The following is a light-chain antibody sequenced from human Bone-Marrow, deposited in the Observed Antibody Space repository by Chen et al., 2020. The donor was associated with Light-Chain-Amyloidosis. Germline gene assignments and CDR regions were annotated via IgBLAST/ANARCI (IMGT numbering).Light chain of an antibody. CDR1: SSDVGGDNH. Sequence: QSALTQPASVSGSPGQSITISCTGTSSDVGGDNHVSWYQQHPDKAPKLMIYEVTNRPSWVPDCFSGPKSDNTGSLTIFGLQNEDEAEYFCSSYTITNTLVFGSGTRVTVL. CDR3: SSYTITNTLV. V-gene: IGLV2-14*01. J-gene: IGLJ1*01. CDR2: EVT.